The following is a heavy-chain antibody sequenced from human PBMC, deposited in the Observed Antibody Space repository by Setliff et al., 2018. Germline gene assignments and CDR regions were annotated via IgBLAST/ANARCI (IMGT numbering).Heavy chain of an antibody. CDR2: ISGGGTIT. CDR3: AKEGVFYAMDV. Sequence: GGSLRLSCAASGLTFTSYAMSWVRQAPGKGLEWVSAISGGGTITYYADSVKGRFTISRDNSKNTLYLQMNSLRAEDTAVYYCAKEGVFYAMDVWGRGTTVTVSS. J-gene: IGHJ6*02. V-gene: IGHV3-23*01. D-gene: IGHD3-10*01. CDR1: GLTFTSYA.